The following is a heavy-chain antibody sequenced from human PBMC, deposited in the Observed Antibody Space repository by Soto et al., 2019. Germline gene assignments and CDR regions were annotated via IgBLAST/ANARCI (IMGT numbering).Heavy chain of an antibody. CDR3: AKQISPYCSRVTCYDLYFYYAMDV. CDR2: ISSDGSNE. D-gene: IGHD2-2*01. CDR1: GFPFSDYG. J-gene: IGHJ6*02. V-gene: IGHV3-30*18. Sequence: QVQLVESGGGVVQPGRSLRLYCAASGFPFSDYGIHWVRQAPGKGLEWVAVISSDGSNEYYADSVKGRFNISRDNSKNTVSLQMNSLTTDDSASYYCAKQISPYCSRVTCYDLYFYYAMDVWGQGTTVTVSS.